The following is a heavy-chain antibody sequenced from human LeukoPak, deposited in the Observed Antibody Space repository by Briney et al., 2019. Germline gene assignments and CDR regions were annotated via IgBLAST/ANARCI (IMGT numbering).Heavy chain of an antibody. J-gene: IGHJ5*02. V-gene: IGHV4-39*01. CDR2: IYYSGST. Sequence: SETLPLTCTVSGGSISSRSYYWGWIRQPPGKGLEWIGTIYYSGSTYYNPSLKSRVTISVDTSKNQFSLKLSSVTPADTAMYYCARRGTAAAVGLGWFDPWGQGTLVTVSS. CDR3: ARRGTAAAVGLGWFDP. D-gene: IGHD6-13*01. CDR1: GGSISSRSYY.